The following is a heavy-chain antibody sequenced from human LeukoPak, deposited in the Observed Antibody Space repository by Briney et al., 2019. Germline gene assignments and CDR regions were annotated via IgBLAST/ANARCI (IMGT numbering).Heavy chain of an antibody. CDR2: ISSSSSTI. D-gene: IGHD1-26*01. CDR3: ASLQVGAINSNDY. Sequence: GGSLRLSCAASGFTFSSYAMSWVRQAPGKGLEWVSYISSSSSTIYYADSVKGRFTISRDNAKNSLYLQMNSLRAEDTAVYYCASLQVGAINSNDYWGQGTLVTVSS. J-gene: IGHJ4*02. V-gene: IGHV3-48*01. CDR1: GFTFSSYA.